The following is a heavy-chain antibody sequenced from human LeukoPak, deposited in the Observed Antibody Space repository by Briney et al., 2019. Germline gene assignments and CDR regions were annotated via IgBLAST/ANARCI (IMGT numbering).Heavy chain of an antibody. Sequence: SETLSLTCTVSGGSISSYYWSWIRQPPGKGLEWIGYIYYSGSTNYNPSLKSRVTISVDTSKNQFSLKLSSVTAADTAVYYCARDPHYWSQGTLVTVSS. V-gene: IGHV4-59*01. CDR2: IYYSGST. CDR1: GGSISSYY. J-gene: IGHJ4*02. CDR3: ARDPHY.